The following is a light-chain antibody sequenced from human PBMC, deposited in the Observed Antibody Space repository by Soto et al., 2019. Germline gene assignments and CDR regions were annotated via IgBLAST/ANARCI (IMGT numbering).Light chain of an antibody. Sequence: EIVWTQSPGTLSLSPGERATLSCRASQSVSSSYLAWYQQKPGQAPSLLIYGASSRATGIPDRFSGSGSGTDFTLAISRLEPEDFAVYYCQHYGTSRPVTFGPGTKVDIK. CDR2: GAS. J-gene: IGKJ3*01. CDR3: QHYGTSRPVT. CDR1: QSVSSSY. V-gene: IGKV3-20*01.